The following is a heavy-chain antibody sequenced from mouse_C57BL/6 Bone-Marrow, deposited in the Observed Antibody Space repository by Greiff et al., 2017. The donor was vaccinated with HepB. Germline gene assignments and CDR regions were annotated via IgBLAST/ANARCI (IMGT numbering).Heavy chain of an antibody. CDR3: VRQDHGYAMDY. Sequence: EVMLVESGGGLVQPKGSLKLSCAASGFSFNTYAMNWVRQAPGKGLEWVARIRSKSNNYATYYADSVKDRFTISRDDSESMLYLQMNNLKTEDTAMYYCVRQDHGYAMDYWGQGTSVTVSS. CDR2: IRSKSNNYAT. V-gene: IGHV10-1*01. J-gene: IGHJ4*01. CDR1: GFSFNTYA.